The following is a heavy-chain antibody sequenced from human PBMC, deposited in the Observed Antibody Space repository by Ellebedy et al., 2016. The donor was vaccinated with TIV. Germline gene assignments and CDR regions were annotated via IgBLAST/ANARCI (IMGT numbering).Heavy chain of an antibody. V-gene: IGHV3-30*03. Sequence: GGSLRLSCAASGFTFSSYGMHWVRQAPGKGLEWVAVISYDGRNNKYADSVKGRFTISRDDSKNTLYLQMNSLRAEDTAVYYCARSRSAYYIAGSGFGFWGQGTLVTVSS. CDR2: ISYDGRNN. D-gene: IGHD3-22*01. CDR3: ARSRSAYYIAGSGFGF. J-gene: IGHJ4*02. CDR1: GFTFSSYG.